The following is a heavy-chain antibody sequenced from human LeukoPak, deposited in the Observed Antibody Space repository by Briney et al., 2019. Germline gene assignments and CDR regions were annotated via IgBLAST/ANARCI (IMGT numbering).Heavy chain of an antibody. CDR1: GFTFSNYA. D-gene: IGHD3-22*01. CDR2: IGSGGTT. J-gene: IGHJ4*02. V-gene: IGHV3-23*01. CDR3: AKYFYDSSTYSFDY. Sequence: GGSLRLSCAASGFTFSNYAMSWVRQAPGKGLEWVSSIGSGGTTHYADSVKGRFTISRDSSKNTLFLQMNSLRAEDTAVYYCAKYFYDSSTYSFDYWGQGTLVTVSS.